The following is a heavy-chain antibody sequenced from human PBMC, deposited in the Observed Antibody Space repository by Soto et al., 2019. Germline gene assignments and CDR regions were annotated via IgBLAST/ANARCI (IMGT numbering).Heavy chain of an antibody. D-gene: IGHD3-22*01. J-gene: IGHJ3*02. Sequence: VASVKVSCKASGYTFTSYGISWVRQAPGQGLEWMGWIGAYNGNTNYAQKLQGRVTMTTDTSTSTAYMELRSLRSDDTAVYYCARVDTMIVVVISDWAFDIWGQGTMVTVSS. CDR2: IGAYNGNT. CDR1: GYTFTSYG. V-gene: IGHV1-18*01. CDR3: ARVDTMIVVVISDWAFDI.